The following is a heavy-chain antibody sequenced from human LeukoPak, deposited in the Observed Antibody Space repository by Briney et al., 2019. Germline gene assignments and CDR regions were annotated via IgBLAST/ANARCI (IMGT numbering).Heavy chain of an antibody. D-gene: IGHD6-19*01. J-gene: IGHJ4*02. Sequence: PSETLSLTCTVSGGSISSYYWSWIRQPPGKGLEWIGYIYYSGSTNYNPSLKSRVTISVDTSKNQFSLKLSSVTAADTAVYYCARDMSSSGWYDLDYWGQGTLVTVSS. V-gene: IGHV4-59*01. CDR2: IYYSGST. CDR3: ARDMSSSGWYDLDY. CDR1: GGSISSYY.